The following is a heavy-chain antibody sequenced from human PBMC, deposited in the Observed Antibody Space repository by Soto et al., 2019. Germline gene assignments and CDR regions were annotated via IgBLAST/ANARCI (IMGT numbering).Heavy chain of an antibody. CDR2: INHSGST. Sequence: SETLSLTCAVYGGSFSGYYWSWIRQPPGKGLEWIGEINHSGSTNYNPSLKSRVTISVDTSKNQFSLKLSSVTAADTAVYYCARGRRYCSSNSCHQNYYYYYGMDVWGQGTTVTVYS. J-gene: IGHJ6*02. CDR1: GGSFSGYY. V-gene: IGHV4-34*01. D-gene: IGHD2-2*01. CDR3: ARGRRYCSSNSCHQNYYYYYGMDV.